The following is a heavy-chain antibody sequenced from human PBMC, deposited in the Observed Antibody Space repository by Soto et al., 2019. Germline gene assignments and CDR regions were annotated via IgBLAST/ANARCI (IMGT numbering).Heavy chain of an antibody. Sequence: PGGSLRLSCAASGFTFSGSAMHWARQASGKGLEWVGRIRSKANSYATAYAASVKGRFTISRDDSKNTAYLQMNSLKTEDTDVYYCTRGQGLWFGEFIAHYYGMDVWGQGSTDIVSS. V-gene: IGHV3-73*01. CDR1: GFTFSGSA. CDR2: IRSKANSYAT. J-gene: IGHJ6*02. CDR3: TRGQGLWFGEFIAHYYGMDV. D-gene: IGHD3-10*01.